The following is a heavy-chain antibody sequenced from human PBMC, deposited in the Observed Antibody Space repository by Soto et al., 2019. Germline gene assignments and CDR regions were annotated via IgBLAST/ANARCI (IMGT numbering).Heavy chain of an antibody. D-gene: IGHD3-16*02. J-gene: IGHJ5*02. CDR2: INPSGGST. V-gene: IGHV1-46*03. CDR1: GYTFTSYY. Sequence: QVQLVQSGAEVKKPGASVKVSCKASGYTFTSYYMHWVRQAPGQGLEWMGIINPSGGSTSYAQKFQGRVTMTRDTSTSTVYMELSSLRSGDTAVYYCARGFYDYIWGSYRWAWFDPWGQGTLVTVSS. CDR3: ARGFYDYIWGSYRWAWFDP.